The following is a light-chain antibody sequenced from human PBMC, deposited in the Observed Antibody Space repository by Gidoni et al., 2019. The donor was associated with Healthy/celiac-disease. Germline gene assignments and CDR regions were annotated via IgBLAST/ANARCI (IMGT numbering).Light chain of an antibody. CDR1: SSDVGGYNY. Sequence: TISCTGTSSDVGGYNYVSWYQQHPGKAPKLMIYDVSNRPSWVSNRFSGSKSGNTASLTISGLQAEDEADYYCSSYTSSTHVVFGGGTKLTVL. CDR2: DVS. CDR3: SSYTSSTHVV. V-gene: IGLV2-14*04. J-gene: IGLJ2*01.